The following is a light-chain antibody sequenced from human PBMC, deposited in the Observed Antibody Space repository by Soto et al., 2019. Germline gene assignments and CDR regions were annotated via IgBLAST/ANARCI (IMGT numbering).Light chain of an antibody. CDR2: AAS. CDR3: QQYYSYPL. V-gene: IGKV1-8*01. Sequence: AIRMTQSPSSLSASTGDRVTITCRASQGISSYLAWYRQKPGKAPKLLIYAASTLQSGVLSRFSGSGSGTDFTLTISCLQSEDFATYYCQQYYSYPLFGQGTKVEIK. J-gene: IGKJ1*01. CDR1: QGISSY.